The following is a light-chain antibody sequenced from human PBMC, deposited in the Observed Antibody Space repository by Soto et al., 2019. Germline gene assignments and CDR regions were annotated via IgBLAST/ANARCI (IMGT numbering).Light chain of an antibody. CDR2: LAS. Sequence: DIQMTQSPSTLSASVGDRITITCRASQSVSDKLAWFQQKPGKAPKLLIYLASNLESGVPSRFSGSGYGTDFTLTISSLQPGDFETYYCQAYNTYSRTFGQGTKVDIK. CDR1: QSVSDK. V-gene: IGKV1-5*03. J-gene: IGKJ1*01. CDR3: QAYNTYSRT.